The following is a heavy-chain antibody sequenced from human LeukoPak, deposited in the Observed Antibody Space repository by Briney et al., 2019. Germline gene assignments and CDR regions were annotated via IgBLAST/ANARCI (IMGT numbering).Heavy chain of an antibody. Sequence: GRSLRLSCAASGFTFTNYAIHWVRQAPGKGLEWVSVISFTGGNKQYADSVKGRFTISRDNSKNTLYLQMNILRAEDTAVYYCARAFSTTAFDYWGQGTLVTVSS. CDR2: ISFTGGNK. V-gene: IGHV3-30*04. CDR1: GFTFTNYA. J-gene: IGHJ4*02. CDR3: ARAFSTTAFDY. D-gene: IGHD4-17*01.